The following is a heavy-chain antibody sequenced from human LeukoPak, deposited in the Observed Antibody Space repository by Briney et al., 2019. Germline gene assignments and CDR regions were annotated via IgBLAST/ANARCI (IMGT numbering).Heavy chain of an antibody. D-gene: IGHD6-6*01. CDR3: ARGGNSSWDY. CDR2: IKPDGTEK. CDR1: GFTFSSYA. Sequence: GGSLRLSCAASGFTFSSYAMSWVRQAPGKGLEWVANIKPDGTEKYYVDSLRGRFTISRDNAKNSLYLQMNSLRVEDTAVYYCARGGNSSWDYWGQGALVTVSS. J-gene: IGHJ4*02. V-gene: IGHV3-7*01.